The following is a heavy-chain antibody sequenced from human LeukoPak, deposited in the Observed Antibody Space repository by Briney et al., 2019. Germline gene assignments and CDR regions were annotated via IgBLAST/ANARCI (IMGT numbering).Heavy chain of an antibody. Sequence: SETLSLTCAVYGGSFSGYYWSWIRQPPGKGLEWIGEINHSGSTNYNPSLKSRVSISVDTSKNQFSLKLSSVTGADTAVYYCARGRRYYYDSSGYHDYWGQGTLVSVSS. CDR3: ARGRRYYYDSSGYHDY. D-gene: IGHD3-22*01. J-gene: IGHJ4*02. CDR1: GGSFSGYY. V-gene: IGHV4-34*01. CDR2: INHSGST.